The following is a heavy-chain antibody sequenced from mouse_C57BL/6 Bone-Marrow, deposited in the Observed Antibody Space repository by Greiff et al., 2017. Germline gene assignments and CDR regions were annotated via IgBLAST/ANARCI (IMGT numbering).Heavy chain of an antibody. CDR2: IRNKANNHAT. Sequence: EVHLVESGGGLVQPGGSMKLSCAASGFTFSDAWMDWVRQSPEKGLEWVAEIRNKANNHATYYAESVKGRFTISRDDSKSSVYLQMNSLRAEDTGIYYCTGITTVVATDYFDYWGQGTTLTVSS. J-gene: IGHJ2*01. D-gene: IGHD1-1*01. V-gene: IGHV6-6*01. CDR1: GFTFSDAW. CDR3: TGITTVVATDYFDY.